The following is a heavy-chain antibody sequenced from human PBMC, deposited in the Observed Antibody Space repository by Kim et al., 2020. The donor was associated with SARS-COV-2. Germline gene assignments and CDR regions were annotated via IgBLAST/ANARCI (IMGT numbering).Heavy chain of an antibody. D-gene: IGHD6-19*01. CDR1: GFTFNSYA. Sequence: GGSLRLSCAASGFTFNSYAMVWVRQAPGKGPEWVAAIIGTGNTAYYADSVKGRFTISRDNSRNTVYLQLSNLRADDTAVYSCAKVRGSYWYYFYSWGPGT. CDR2: IIGTGNTA. J-gene: IGHJ4*02. CDR3: AKVRGSYWYYFYS. V-gene: IGHV3-23*01.